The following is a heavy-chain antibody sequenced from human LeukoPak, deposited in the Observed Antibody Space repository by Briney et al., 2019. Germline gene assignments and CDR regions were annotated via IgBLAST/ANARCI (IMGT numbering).Heavy chain of an antibody. CDR3: ARVPTRAVRGVIRPVYGMDV. J-gene: IGHJ6*02. D-gene: IGHD3-10*01. Sequence: GESLKISCKGSGYSFTSYWIGWVRQMPGKGLEWMGIFYPGDSDTRYSPSFQGQVTISADKSISTAYLQWSSLKASDTAMYYCARVPTRAVRGVIRPVYGMDVWGQGTTVAVSS. CDR1: GYSFTSYW. CDR2: FYPGDSDT. V-gene: IGHV5-51*01.